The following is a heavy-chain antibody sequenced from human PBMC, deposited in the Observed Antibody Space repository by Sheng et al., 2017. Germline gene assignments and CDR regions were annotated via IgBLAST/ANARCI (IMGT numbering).Heavy chain of an antibody. V-gene: IGHV1-69*13. Sequence: QVQLVQSGAEVKKPGSSVKVSCKASGGTFSSYAISWVRQAPGQGLEWMGGIIPIFGTANYAQKFQGRVTITADESTSTAYMELSSLRSEDTAVYYCARVGDYDILTGYYHYYYYYGMDVWGQGTTVTVSS. J-gene: IGHJ6*02. CDR1: GGTFSSYA. D-gene: IGHD3-9*01. CDR2: IIPIFGTA. CDR3: ARVGDYDILTGYYHYYYYYGMDV.